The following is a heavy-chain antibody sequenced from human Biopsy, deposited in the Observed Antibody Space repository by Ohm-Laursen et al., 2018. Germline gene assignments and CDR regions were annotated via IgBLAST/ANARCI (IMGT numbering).Heavy chain of an antibody. CDR1: GYTLNDLS. CDR2: FTPENGKT. D-gene: IGHD2-21*01. CDR3: AASINDCDVDY. V-gene: IGHV1-24*01. J-gene: IGHJ4*02. Sequence: ASVKVSCKASGYTLNDLSIHWVRQAPGRGLEWMGGFTPENGKTIYAQKFQGRITMTEDTSTDTAYMELSSLRSEDTAVYYCAASINDCDVDYWGQGTQVTVSS.